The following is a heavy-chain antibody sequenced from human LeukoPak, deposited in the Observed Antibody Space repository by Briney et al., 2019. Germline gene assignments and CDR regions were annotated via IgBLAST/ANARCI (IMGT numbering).Heavy chain of an antibody. V-gene: IGHV1-2*02. CDR2: INPNRGGT. D-gene: IGHD6-19*01. CDR1: GYTFTGYY. Sequence: AASVKVSCKASGYTFTGYYMHWLRQAPGQGLEWMGWINPNRGGTNYARKPQGRVTRTRDTSISTAYMELSRLRSDDTAVYYCARGSGDSGWYGDWFDHWGQGTLVTVSS. J-gene: IGHJ5*02. CDR3: ARGSGDSGWYGDWFDH.